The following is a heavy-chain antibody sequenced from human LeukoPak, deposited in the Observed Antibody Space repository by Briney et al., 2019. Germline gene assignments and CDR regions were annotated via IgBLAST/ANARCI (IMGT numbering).Heavy chain of an antibody. CDR3: ARDRRFSVDYDFWSGYPFDP. CDR2: IYTSGST. Sequence: PSETLSLTCTVSGGSISSYYWSWIRQPAGKGLEWIGRIYTSGSTNYNPSLKSRVTMSVDTSKNQFSLKLSSVTAADTAVYYCARDRRFSVDYDFWSGYPFDPWGQGTLVTVSS. J-gene: IGHJ5*02. V-gene: IGHV4-4*07. D-gene: IGHD3-3*01. CDR1: GGSISSYY.